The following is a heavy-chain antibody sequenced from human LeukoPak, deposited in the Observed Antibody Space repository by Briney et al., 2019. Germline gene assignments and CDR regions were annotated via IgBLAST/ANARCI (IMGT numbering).Heavy chain of an antibody. V-gene: IGHV3-11*01. D-gene: IGHD3-9*01. Sequence: GGSLRLSCAASGFTFSDYYMSWIRQAPGKGLEWVSYISSSGGTIYYADSVKGRFTISRDNAKNSLYLQMNSLRAEDTAVYYCARAQTYYDILTGYSPGAFDIWGQGTMVTVSS. CDR1: GFTFSDYY. CDR2: ISSSGGTI. CDR3: ARAQTYYDILTGYSPGAFDI. J-gene: IGHJ3*02.